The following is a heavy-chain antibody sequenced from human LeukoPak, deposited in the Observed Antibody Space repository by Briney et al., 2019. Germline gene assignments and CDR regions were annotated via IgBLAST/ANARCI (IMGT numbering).Heavy chain of an antibody. Sequence: SETLSLTCTVSGGSISSYYWSWIRQPPGKGLESIGYISYSGSTNYNPSLKSRVTISVDTSKNQCSLKLSSVTAADTAVYYCARLGCSGGSCYQDYWGQGTLVTVSS. V-gene: IGHV4-59*01. CDR3: ARLGCSGGSCYQDY. CDR2: ISYSGST. J-gene: IGHJ4*02. CDR1: GGSISSYY. D-gene: IGHD2-15*01.